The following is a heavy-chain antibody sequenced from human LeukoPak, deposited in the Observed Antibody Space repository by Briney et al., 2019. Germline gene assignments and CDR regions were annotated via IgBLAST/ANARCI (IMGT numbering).Heavy chain of an antibody. CDR1: GFTFSSYS. Sequence: GGSLRLSCAASGFTFSSYSMTWVRQAPGKGLEWVSYISSSSSTIYYADSVKGRFTISRDNSKNTLYLQMNSLRAEDTAVYYCAKYYYGSGSSDFDYWGQGTLVTVSS. V-gene: IGHV3-48*01. J-gene: IGHJ4*02. CDR2: ISSSSSTI. D-gene: IGHD3-10*01. CDR3: AKYYYGSGSSDFDY.